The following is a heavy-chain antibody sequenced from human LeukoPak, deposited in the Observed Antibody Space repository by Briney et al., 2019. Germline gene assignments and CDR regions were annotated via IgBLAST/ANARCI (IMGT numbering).Heavy chain of an antibody. Sequence: SETLSLTCTVSRGSISGYPWSWIRQSPGGGLEWIGYIYYSGDTAYNPSLRSRVTLSVDTSKNQFSLQLRSVTTADTAVYYCVRGPYGASISKWFDPWGQGTQVIVSP. CDR1: RGSISGYP. CDR2: IYYSGDT. J-gene: IGHJ5*02. CDR3: VRGPYGASISKWFDP. D-gene: IGHD4/OR15-4a*01. V-gene: IGHV4-59*01.